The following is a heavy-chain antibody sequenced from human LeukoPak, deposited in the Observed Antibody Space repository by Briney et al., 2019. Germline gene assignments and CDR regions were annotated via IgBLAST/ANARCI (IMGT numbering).Heavy chain of an antibody. CDR2: ISSSSSYI. V-gene: IGHV3-21*01. CDR3: AKGAGQGYFDY. CDR1: GFTFSSYS. Sequence: PGGSLRLSCAASGFTFSSYSMNWVRQAPGKGLEWVSSISSSSSYIYYADSVKGRFTISRDNSKNTLYLQMNSLRAEDTAVYYCAKGAGQGYFDYWGQGTLVTVSS. D-gene: IGHD6-19*01. J-gene: IGHJ4*02.